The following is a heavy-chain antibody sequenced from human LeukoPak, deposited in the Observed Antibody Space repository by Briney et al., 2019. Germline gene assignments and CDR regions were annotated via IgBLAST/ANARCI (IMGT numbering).Heavy chain of an antibody. J-gene: IGHJ4*02. D-gene: IGHD3-16*01. CDR3: ARDRYDYVWGVTATPGY. CDR2: IWYDGSNK. V-gene: IGHV3-33*01. Sequence: GGSLRLSCAASGFTFSSYGMHWVRQAPGKGLEWVAVIWYDGSNKYYADSVKGRFTISRDNSKNTPYLQMNSLRAEDTAVYYCARDRYDYVWGVTATPGYWGQGTLVTVSS. CDR1: GFTFSSYG.